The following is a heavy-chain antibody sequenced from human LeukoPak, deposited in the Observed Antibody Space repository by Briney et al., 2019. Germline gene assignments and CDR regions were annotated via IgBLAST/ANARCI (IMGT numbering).Heavy chain of an antibody. D-gene: IGHD3-10*01. J-gene: IGHJ5*02. CDR1: GFTFSSYA. Sequence: PGGSLRLSCAASGFTFSSYAMHWVRQAPGKGLEWVAVISYDGSNKYYADSVKGRFTISRDNSKNTLYLQMNSLRAEDTAVYYCARGLRYRGFGELSWFDPWGQGTLVTVSS. CDR2: ISYDGSNK. V-gene: IGHV3-30*04. CDR3: ARGLRYRGFGELSWFDP.